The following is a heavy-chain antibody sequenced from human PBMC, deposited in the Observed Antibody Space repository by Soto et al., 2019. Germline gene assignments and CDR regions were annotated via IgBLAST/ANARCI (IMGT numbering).Heavy chain of an antibody. CDR1: GYTFTENQ. V-gene: IGHV1-2*02. CDR2: IDPKSGDT. D-gene: IGHD2-21*01. Sequence: ASVKVSCKASGYTFTENQIHWLRRAPGQRLQWLGRIDPKSGDTTFAPTFQGRVTMTRDTSTNTAYLELTRLTSDDTAIYYCARRHLLGYIRWCFDPWGLGTLVTVSS. CDR3: ARRHLLGYIRWCFDP. J-gene: IGHJ5*02.